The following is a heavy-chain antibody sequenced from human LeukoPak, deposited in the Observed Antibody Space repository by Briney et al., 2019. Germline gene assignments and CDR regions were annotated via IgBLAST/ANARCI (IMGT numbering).Heavy chain of an antibody. Sequence: PSETLSLTCTVSGGSISSYFWSWIRQPPGKEPECIGYIYNSGSTKYNPSLKSRVTISVDTSKNQFSLKLSSVATADTAVYYCATSIAAAGTLDYRGQGTMVTVSS. CDR2: IYNSGST. V-gene: IGHV4-59*01. D-gene: IGHD6-13*01. J-gene: IGHJ4*02. CDR1: GGSISSYF. CDR3: ATSIAAAGTLDY.